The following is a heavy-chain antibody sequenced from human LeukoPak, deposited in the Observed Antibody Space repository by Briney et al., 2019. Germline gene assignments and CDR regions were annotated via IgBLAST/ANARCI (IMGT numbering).Heavy chain of an antibody. CDR2: IYPGNSDT. J-gene: IGHJ3*01. V-gene: IGHV5-51*01. Sequence: GESLKISCKGSGYSFTNYWIGWVRQMSGKGLEWVGIIYPGNSDTRYGPSFQGKVTISADKSITTAYLQWSSLKASDTGMYYCARRENYYGSGTYFADAFDFWGQGTMVTVSS. CDR1: GYSFTNYW. CDR3: ARRENYYGSGTYFADAFDF. D-gene: IGHD3-10*01.